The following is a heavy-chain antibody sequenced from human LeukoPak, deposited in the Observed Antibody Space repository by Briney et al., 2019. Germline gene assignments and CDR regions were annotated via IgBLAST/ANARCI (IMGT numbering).Heavy chain of an antibody. CDR3: ARDLSSVPTR. Sequence: GGSLRLSCAASGFTFSSHSMNWVRQAPGKGLEWVSYISSSSRTIHYADSVKGRFTISRDNAKNSLYLQMNRLRDEDTAVYYCARDLSSVPTRWGQGTLVTVSS. CDR2: ISSSSRTI. V-gene: IGHV3-48*02. D-gene: IGHD3-10*01. J-gene: IGHJ4*02. CDR1: GFTFSSHS.